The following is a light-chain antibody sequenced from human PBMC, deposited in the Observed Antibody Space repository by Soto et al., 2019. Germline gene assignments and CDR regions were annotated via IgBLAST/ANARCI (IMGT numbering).Light chain of an antibody. CDR2: KAS. CDR1: QSISSW. CDR3: QQYNSYWT. V-gene: IGKV1-5*03. Sequence: DMQMTQSPSTLSASVGERVTITCRASQSISSWLAWYQQKPGQAPQLLIYKASSLESGVPSRFSGSGSGTEFTLTISSLQPDDFATYYCQQYNSYWTFGQGTKVDIK. J-gene: IGKJ1*01.